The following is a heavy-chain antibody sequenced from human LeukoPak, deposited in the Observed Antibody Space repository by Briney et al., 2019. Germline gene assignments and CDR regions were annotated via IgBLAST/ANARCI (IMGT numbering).Heavy chain of an antibody. J-gene: IGHJ5*02. CDR2: IIPMFGTA. CDR3: ARVINSGYDNRGCFDP. V-gene: IGHV1-69*13. CDR1: GGTFSNYA. Sequence: SVKVSCKASGGTFSNYAINWVRQAPGQGLECMGGIIPMFGTANYAQKFQGRVTITADESTSTAYMELSSLRSEDTAVYYCARVINSGYDNRGCFDPWGQGTLVTVSS. D-gene: IGHD5-12*01.